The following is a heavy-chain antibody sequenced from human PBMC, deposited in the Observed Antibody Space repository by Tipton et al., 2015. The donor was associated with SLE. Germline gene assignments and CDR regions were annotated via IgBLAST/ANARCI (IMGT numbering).Heavy chain of an antibody. V-gene: IGHV4-34*01. D-gene: IGHD3-9*01. Sequence: TLSLTCAVYGGSFSNYYWSWIRQPPGKGLEWIGEIHHSGSTNYNPSLKSRLTILLDTSKTQFSLRLTSMTAADTAVYYCARSVDILTAYWFDPWGQGTLVTVSS. CDR1: GGSFSNYY. J-gene: IGHJ5*02. CDR3: ARSVDILTAYWFDP. CDR2: IHHSGST.